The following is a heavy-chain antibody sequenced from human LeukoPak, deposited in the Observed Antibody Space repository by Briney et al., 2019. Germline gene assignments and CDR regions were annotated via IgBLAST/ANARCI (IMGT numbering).Heavy chain of an antibody. V-gene: IGHV1-2*02. CDR1: GYTFTGYY. D-gene: IGHD1-26*01. J-gene: IGHJ4*02. Sequence: ASVKVSCKASGYTFTGYYMHWVRQAPGQGLEWMGWINPNSGGTNYAQKFQGRVTMTRDTSISTAYMELSRLRSDDTAVYYCAGPAGIVGAVDYWGQGTLVTVSS. CDR2: INPNSGGT. CDR3: AGPAGIVGAVDY.